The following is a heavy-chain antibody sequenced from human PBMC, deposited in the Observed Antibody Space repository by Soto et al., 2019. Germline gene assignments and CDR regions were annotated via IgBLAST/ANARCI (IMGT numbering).Heavy chain of an antibody. CDR1: GYTFTNYG. J-gene: IGHJ4*02. Sequence: QVQLVQSGAEVKKPGASVKVSCKTSGYTFTNYGISWVRQAPGQGLEWMGWISAYDGNTNYAQKLQGRVTMTTDTSTTTGYGDLGSLRSNSTAMDLYARVRLQRQLAAFFWGQGTMVTVSS. D-gene: IGHD3-3*02. CDR2: ISAYDGNT. V-gene: IGHV1-18*01. CDR3: ARVRLQRQLAAFF.